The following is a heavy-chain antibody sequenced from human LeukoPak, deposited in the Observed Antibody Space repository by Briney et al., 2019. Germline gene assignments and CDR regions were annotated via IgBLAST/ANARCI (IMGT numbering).Heavy chain of an antibody. CDR1: GFNFSTYE. CDR2: INADGSRT. Sequence: PGGSLRLSCAASGFNFSTYEMHWVRQAPGNGLAWVSRINADGSRTGYADSVKGRFTFSRDNARNTLYLQMNSLRAEDTAVYYCARELPREVTLDYWGQGTLVTVSS. CDR3: ARELPREVTLDY. J-gene: IGHJ4*02. V-gene: IGHV3-74*01. D-gene: IGHD2-21*02.